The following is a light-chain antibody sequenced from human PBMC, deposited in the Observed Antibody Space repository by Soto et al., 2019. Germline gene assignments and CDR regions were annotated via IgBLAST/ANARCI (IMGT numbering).Light chain of an antibody. CDR2: GSN. Sequence: QSVLTQPPSTSGTPGQRVTISCSGTSSNIGSNSVNWYQQLPGTAPKLLIYGSNQRPSGVSDRFSGSRSGTSASLAISGLQSEDEADYYCAAWDDSLNGPVVFGGGTKLTVL. CDR1: SSNIGSNS. CDR3: AAWDDSLNGPVV. V-gene: IGLV1-44*01. J-gene: IGLJ2*01.